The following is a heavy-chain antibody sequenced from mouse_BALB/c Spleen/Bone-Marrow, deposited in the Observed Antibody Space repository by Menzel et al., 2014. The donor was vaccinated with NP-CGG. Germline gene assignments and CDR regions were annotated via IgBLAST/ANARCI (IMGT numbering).Heavy chain of an antibody. Sequence: SGAELVKPGASVKLPCKASGYTFTSYYMYWVKQRPGQGLEWFGEINPSNGGTNFNEKFKNKATLTVDKSSSTAYMQLSSLTSEDSAVYYCSRGRRDALDYWGQGTSVTVSS. CDR1: GYTFTSYY. J-gene: IGHJ4*01. CDR2: INPSNGGT. CDR3: SRGRRDALDY. V-gene: IGHV1S81*02.